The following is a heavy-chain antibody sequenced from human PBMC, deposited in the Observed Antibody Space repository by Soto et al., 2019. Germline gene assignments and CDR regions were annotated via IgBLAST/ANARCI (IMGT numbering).Heavy chain of an antibody. V-gene: IGHV3-48*03. Sequence: GGSLRLSCAVSGFTFRSYEMNWVRQAPGKGLEWVSYISSSGGVVYYADSVKGRFTISRDKSKNTLYLQMNNLRAEDTAVYYCAKHLIGGRLQPPFDLWGQGTQVTVSS. CDR1: GFTFRSYE. CDR3: AKHLIGGRLQPPFDL. J-gene: IGHJ4*02. CDR2: ISSSGGVV. D-gene: IGHD1-1*01.